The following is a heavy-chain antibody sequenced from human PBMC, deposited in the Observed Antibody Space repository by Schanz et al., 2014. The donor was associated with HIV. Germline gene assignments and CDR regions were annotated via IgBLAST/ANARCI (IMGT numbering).Heavy chain of an antibody. V-gene: IGHV3-33*08. CDR3: ARERVGAIDC. CDR2: VWYDGSKR. D-gene: IGHD1-26*01. J-gene: IGHJ4*02. CDR1: GFTFSSFG. Sequence: VQLLESGGGVVQPGRSLRLSCAASGFTFSSFGMHWVRQAPGKGLEWVAVVWYDGSKRYYADSVKGRFTISRDNSKNTLYLQMNSLRAADTAIYYCARERVGAIDCWGQGTLVTVSS.